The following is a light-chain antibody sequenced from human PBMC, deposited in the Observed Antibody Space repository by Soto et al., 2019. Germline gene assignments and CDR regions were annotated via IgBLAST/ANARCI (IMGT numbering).Light chain of an antibody. CDR1: TSNIGSSS. Sequence: QSVLRQPPSASGTPGQSVTISCSGSTSNIGSSSVYWYQQLPGTAPKVFIYENNRRPSGVPDRFSGSKSGTSASLAISGLRSEDEADYYCATCDDSLSGPVFGGGTKLTVL. CDR3: ATCDDSLSGPV. J-gene: IGLJ2*01. V-gene: IGLV1-47*01. CDR2: ENN.